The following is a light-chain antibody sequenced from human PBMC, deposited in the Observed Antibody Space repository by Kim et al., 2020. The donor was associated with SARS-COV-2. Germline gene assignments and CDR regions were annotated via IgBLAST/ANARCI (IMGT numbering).Light chain of an antibody. CDR2: DAA. Sequence: SPGERATPSCRASQSVSSYFDWYQQKPGQAPRLLINDAANRATGIPARFSGSGSGTDFTLTISSLEPEDFAVYYCQQRSNWPPWTFGQGTKVDIK. V-gene: IGKV3-11*01. CDR3: QQRSNWPPWT. CDR1: QSVSSY. J-gene: IGKJ1*01.